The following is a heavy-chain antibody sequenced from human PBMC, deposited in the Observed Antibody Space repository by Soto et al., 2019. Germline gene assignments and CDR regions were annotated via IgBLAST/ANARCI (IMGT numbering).Heavy chain of an antibody. V-gene: IGHV4-34*01. J-gene: IGHJ5*02. CDR1: GGSFSGYY. CDR2: INHSGST. D-gene: IGHD3-3*01. Sequence: KPSETLSLTCAVYGGSFSGYYWSWIRQPPGKGLEWIGEINHSGSTNYNPSLKSRVTISVDTSKNQFSLKLSSVTAADTAVYYCARDSGTYYDFWSGTRGNWFDPWGQGTLVTVSS. CDR3: ARDSGTYYDFWSGTRGNWFDP.